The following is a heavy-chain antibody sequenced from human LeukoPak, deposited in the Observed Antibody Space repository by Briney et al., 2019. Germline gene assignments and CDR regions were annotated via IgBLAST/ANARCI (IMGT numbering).Heavy chain of an antibody. CDR2: IYYSGST. Sequence: SETLSLTCTVSGGSISSYYWSWIRQPPGKGLEWIGYIYYSGSTNYNPSLKSRVTISVDTSKNQFSLKLSSVTTADTAVYYCARRIGVVVRGVLDIGFDPWGQGTLVTVSS. D-gene: IGHD3-10*01. J-gene: IGHJ5*02. CDR3: ARRIGVVVRGVLDIGFDP. CDR1: GGSISSYY. V-gene: IGHV4-59*12.